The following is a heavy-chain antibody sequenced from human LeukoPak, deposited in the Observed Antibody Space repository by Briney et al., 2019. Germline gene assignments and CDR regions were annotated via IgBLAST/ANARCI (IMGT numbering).Heavy chain of an antibody. CDR1: GGTFSSYA. CDR3: ARQWLVPGYYYYMDV. Sequence: SVKVSCKASGGTFSSYAISWVRQAPGQGLEWMGGIIPIFGTANYAQKFQGRVTITADKSTSTAYMELRSLRSDDTAVYYCARQWLVPGYYYYMDVWGKGTTVTISS. CDR2: IIPIFGTA. V-gene: IGHV1-69*06. J-gene: IGHJ6*03. D-gene: IGHD6-19*01.